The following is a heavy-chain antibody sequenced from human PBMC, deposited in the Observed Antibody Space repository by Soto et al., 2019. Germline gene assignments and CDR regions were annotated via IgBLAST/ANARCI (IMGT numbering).Heavy chain of an antibody. CDR1: GGSFNSCDYY. D-gene: IGHD2-15*01. V-gene: IGHV4-30-4*01. CDR3: ARDQLVAGQIDY. Sequence: SETLSLTCAVSGGSFNSCDYYWSWIRPPPGKGLEWIGYIYYSGTTYYNPSLKSRVTISVDTSKNQFSLKLTSVTAADTAVYYCARDQLVAGQIDYWGQGTLVTVS. J-gene: IGHJ4*02. CDR2: IYYSGTT.